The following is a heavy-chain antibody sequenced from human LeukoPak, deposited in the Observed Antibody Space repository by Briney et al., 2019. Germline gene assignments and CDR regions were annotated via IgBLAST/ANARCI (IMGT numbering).Heavy chain of an antibody. V-gene: IGHV3-7*03. CDR3: ARDQYDTWSRRGNFDS. J-gene: IGHJ4*02. CDR1: GFTFGKYW. D-gene: IGHD3/OR15-3a*01. CDR2: IKLDGSEK. Sequence: GRSLRLSCVASGFTFGKYWMSWVRQAPGKGLEWVANIKLDGSEKNYVDSVKGRFTISRDNTKNSLYLQMNSLRAEDTAVFYCARDQYDTWSRRGNFDSWGQGTLVIVSS.